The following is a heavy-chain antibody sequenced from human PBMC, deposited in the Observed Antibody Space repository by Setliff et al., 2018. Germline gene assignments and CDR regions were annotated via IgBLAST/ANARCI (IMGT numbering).Heavy chain of an antibody. J-gene: IGHJ5*02. CDR1: GGSISSYY. Sequence: SETLSLTCTVSGGSISSYYWSWIRQPPGKGLEWIGYIDYSGSTNYNPSLKSRVTISVDTSKNQFSLNLISVTAADTAVYFCARVLVLGYNWFDPWGQGTLVTVSS. V-gene: IGHV4-59*08. CDR2: IDYSGST. D-gene: IGHD3-10*01. CDR3: ARVLVLGYNWFDP.